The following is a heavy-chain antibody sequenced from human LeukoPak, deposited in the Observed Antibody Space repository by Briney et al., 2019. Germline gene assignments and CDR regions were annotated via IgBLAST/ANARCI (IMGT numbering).Heavy chain of an antibody. CDR2: IKTKTDGGTT. J-gene: IGHJ4*02. D-gene: IGHD4-23*01. Sequence: PGGSLRLSCAASGFTFSSAWMSRVRQAPGQGLEWLGRIKTKTDGGTTDYAAPVKGRFTISRDDSKDTLYLQMNSLKSDDTAVYYCANIFGGNSHRSDYWGQGTLVTVSS. CDR1: GFTFSSAW. CDR3: ANIFGGNSHRSDY. V-gene: IGHV3-15*01.